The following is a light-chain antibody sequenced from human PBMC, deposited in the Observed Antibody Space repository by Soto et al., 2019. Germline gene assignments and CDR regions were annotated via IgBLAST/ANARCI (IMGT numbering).Light chain of an antibody. CDR1: QSVSSSY. Sequence: EIVLTQSPGTLSLSPGERATLSCRASQSVSSSYLAWYQQKPGQAPRLLIYGASSRATGIPDRFSGRGSGTDFTHTISRREPEDFVVYYCQQYGSTPTWTVGQRTKVEIK. CDR3: QQYGSTPTWT. J-gene: IGKJ1*01. V-gene: IGKV3-20*01. CDR2: GAS.